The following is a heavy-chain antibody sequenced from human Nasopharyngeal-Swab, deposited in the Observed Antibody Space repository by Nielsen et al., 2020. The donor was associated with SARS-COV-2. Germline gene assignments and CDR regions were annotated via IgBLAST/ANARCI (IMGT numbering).Heavy chain of an antibody. CDR3: ARAWIAARPHYYYYYGMDV. CDR2: IYYSGST. CDR1: GGSISSYY. J-gene: IGHJ6*02. Sequence: SETLSLTCTVSGGSISSYYWSWIRQPPGKGLEWIGYIYYSGSTNYNPSLKSRVTISVDTSKNQFSLKLSSVTAADTAVYYCARAWIAARPHYYYYYGMDVWGQGTTVTVSS. V-gene: IGHV4-59*01. D-gene: IGHD6-6*01.